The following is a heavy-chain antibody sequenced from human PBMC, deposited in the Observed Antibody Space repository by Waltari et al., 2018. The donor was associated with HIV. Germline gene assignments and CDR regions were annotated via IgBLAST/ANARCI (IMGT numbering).Heavy chain of an antibody. D-gene: IGHD3-9*01. J-gene: IGHJ6*02. CDR1: GFTFSSYS. CDR2: ISSSSSTI. V-gene: IGHV3-48*01. Sequence: EVQLVESGGGLVQPGGSLRLSCAASGFTFSSYSMNWVRQAPGKGLEWVSYISSSSSTIYYADSVKGRFTISRDNAKNSLYLQMNSLRAEDTAVYYCARDQGLRYFDWLGADYYGMDVWGQGTTVTVSS. CDR3: ARDQGLRYFDWLGADYYGMDV.